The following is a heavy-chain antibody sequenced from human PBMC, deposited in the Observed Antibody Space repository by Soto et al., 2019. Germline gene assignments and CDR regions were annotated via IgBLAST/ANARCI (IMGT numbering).Heavy chain of an antibody. V-gene: IGHV1-46*01. CDR1: GFTFSDYY. D-gene: IGHD3-16*01. CDR2: INPSGLST. Sequence: QVQLVQSGAEVKKPGASVKISCKASGFTFSDYYMHWLRQAPGQGLEWMGVINPSGLSTSYAQKFQGRVTLTRDTSTSTVHMEFSSLRSEDSAAYFCARDRMTTDYVAYLFDYWGQGTQITVSS. CDR3: ARDRMTTDYVAYLFDY. J-gene: IGHJ4*02.